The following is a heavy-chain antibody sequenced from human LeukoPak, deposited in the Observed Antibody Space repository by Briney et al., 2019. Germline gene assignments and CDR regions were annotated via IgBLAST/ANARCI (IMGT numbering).Heavy chain of an antibody. Sequence: GRSLRLSCAASGFTFSSYGMHWVRQAPGKGLEWVAVIWYDGSNKYYADSVKGRFTISRDNSKNTLYLQMNSLRAEDTAVYYCATAWIQVWSNDYWGQGTLVTVSS. V-gene: IGHV3-33*01. J-gene: IGHJ4*02. CDR2: IWYDGSNK. CDR1: GFTFSSYG. D-gene: IGHD5-18*01. CDR3: ATAWIQVWSNDY.